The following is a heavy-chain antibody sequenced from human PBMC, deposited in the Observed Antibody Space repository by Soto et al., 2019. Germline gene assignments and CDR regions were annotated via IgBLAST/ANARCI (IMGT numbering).Heavy chain of an antibody. D-gene: IGHD3-3*01. CDR1: GGSISTGTYY. J-gene: IGHJ6*02. Sequence: QVQLQESGPGLVKPSETLSLTCLVSGGSISTGTYYWTWIRQAPGTGLEWIGHIRYSGSTLYNPSFNSRLTISLDTSKNQFSLGLKSVTAADTAVYYCARGFDRDDVSSGYFGEGLALPYGMDVWGQGSAITVSS. CDR3: ARGFDRDDVSSGYFGEGLALPYGMDV. V-gene: IGHV4-31*03. CDR2: IRYSGST.